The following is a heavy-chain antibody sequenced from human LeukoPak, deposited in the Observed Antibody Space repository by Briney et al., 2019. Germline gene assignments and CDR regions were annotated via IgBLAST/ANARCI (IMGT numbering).Heavy chain of an antibody. D-gene: IGHD1-1*01. Sequence: GGSLRLSCAASGFTFSDYYMTWIRQAPGKGLEWVSYISNSGTSIYQSDSVKGRFTISRDNAKNSLYLQMNSLRAEDTAVYYCATASAITSPGTFQHWGQGTMVTVSS. CDR1: GFTFSDYY. J-gene: IGHJ1*01. CDR2: ISNSGTSI. CDR3: ATASAITSPGTFQH. V-gene: IGHV3-11*01.